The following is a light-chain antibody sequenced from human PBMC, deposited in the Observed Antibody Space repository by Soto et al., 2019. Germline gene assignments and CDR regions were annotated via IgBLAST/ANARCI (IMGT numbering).Light chain of an antibody. CDR2: DAS. CDR1: QSVSSY. CDR3: QQRSNWPPYT. Sequence: EIVLTQSPATLSLSPGERATLSCRASQSVSSYLAWYQQKPGQAPRLLIYDASNRATAIPARFSGSGSGTDFPLPIRSLEPEDFADYYCQQRSNWPPYTFGQGTKLEIK. V-gene: IGKV3-11*01. J-gene: IGKJ2*01.